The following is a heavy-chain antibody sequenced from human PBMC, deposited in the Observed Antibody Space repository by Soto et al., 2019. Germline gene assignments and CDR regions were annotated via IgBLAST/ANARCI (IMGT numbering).Heavy chain of an antibody. Sequence: ASVKVSCKASGYTFTSYYMHWVRQAPGQGLEWMGIINPSSGSTSYAQKLQGRVTMTTDTSTSTAYMELRSLRSDDTAVYYCARNTMVRELDYWGQGTLVTVSS. CDR3: ARNTMVRELDY. J-gene: IGHJ4*02. CDR2: INPSSGST. CDR1: GYTFTSYY. D-gene: IGHD3-10*01. V-gene: IGHV1-46*01.